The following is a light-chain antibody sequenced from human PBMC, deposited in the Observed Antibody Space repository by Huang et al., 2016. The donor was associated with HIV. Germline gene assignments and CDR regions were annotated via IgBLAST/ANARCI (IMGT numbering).Light chain of an antibody. CDR1: QSVGNY. V-gene: IGKV3-11*01. CDR3: QQRSSGVT. Sequence: IVLTQSPATLSWYPGERVTLSCRASQSVGNYIAWYQQHPGQSPKLLIDDTSTRATGTPVGFSGSGSGTDFTLTISSLESEDFAVYYCQQRSSGVTVGGGTKVQVK. J-gene: IGKJ4*01. CDR2: DTS.